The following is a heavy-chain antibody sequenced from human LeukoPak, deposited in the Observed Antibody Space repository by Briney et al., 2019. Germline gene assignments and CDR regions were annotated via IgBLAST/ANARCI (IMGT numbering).Heavy chain of an antibody. CDR3: ARDRTNYGSGSRPYYYYGMDV. Sequence: SQTLSLTCTVSGGSISSGGYYWSWIRQHPGKGLEWIGYIYYSGSTYYNPSLKSRVTTSVDTSKNQFSLKLSSVTAADTAVYYCARDRTNYGSGSRPYYYYGMDVWGQGTTVTVSS. CDR2: IYYSGST. J-gene: IGHJ6*02. D-gene: IGHD3-10*01. V-gene: IGHV4-31*03. CDR1: GGSISSGGYY.